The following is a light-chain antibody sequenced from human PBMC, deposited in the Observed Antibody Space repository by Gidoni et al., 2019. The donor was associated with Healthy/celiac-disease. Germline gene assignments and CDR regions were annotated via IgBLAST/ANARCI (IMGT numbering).Light chain of an antibody. CDR3: QAWDSSTPVV. CDR2: QDS. J-gene: IGLJ2*01. Sequence: SYELTQPPSVSVFPGQTASITCSGDKLGDKYACWYQQKPGQSPVLVIYQDSKRPSGITERFSGSNSGNTATLTISGTQAMDEADYYCQAWDSSTPVVFGGGTKLTVL. CDR1: KLGDKY. V-gene: IGLV3-1*01.